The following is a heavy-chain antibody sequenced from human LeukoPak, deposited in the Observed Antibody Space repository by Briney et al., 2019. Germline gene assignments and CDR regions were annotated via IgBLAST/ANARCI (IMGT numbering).Heavy chain of an antibody. D-gene: IGHD5-18*01. CDR3: ARVDTVMAYYFDL. CDR1: GFTFSSYH. CDR2: IYSCSTT. Sequence: PGGSLRLSCAASGFTFSSYHMSWVRQARGKGVEWVSTIYSCSTTYYADSVMGPFTISTHNSRNPLYLQMNSLRAEDTAVYYCARVDTVMAYYFDLWGQGTLVTVSS. J-gene: IGHJ4*02. V-gene: IGHV3-53*04.